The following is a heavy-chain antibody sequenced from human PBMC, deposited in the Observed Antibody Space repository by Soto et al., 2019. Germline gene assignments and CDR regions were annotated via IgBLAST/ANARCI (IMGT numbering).Heavy chain of an antibody. Sequence: LETLSLTCTVSRGSISSYYWSWIRQPPGKGLEWIGYIYYSGSTNYNPSLKSRVTISVDTSKNQFSLILNSVTAADTAVYYCARHSSASRGWFDPWGQGTLVTVSS. CDR1: RGSISSYY. J-gene: IGHJ5*02. D-gene: IGHD2-2*01. CDR2: IYYSGST. V-gene: IGHV4-59*01. CDR3: ARHSSASRGWFDP.